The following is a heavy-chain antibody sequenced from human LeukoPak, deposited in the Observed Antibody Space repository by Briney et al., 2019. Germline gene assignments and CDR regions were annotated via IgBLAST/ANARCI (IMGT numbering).Heavy chain of an antibody. D-gene: IGHD2-21*02. CDR2: ISYDGSNK. CDR3: ARDDLAYCGGDCYYDY. V-gene: IGHV3-30*04. CDR1: GFTFSSYA. Sequence: PGGSLRLSCAASGFTFSSYAMHWVRQAPGKGLEWVAVISYDGSNKYYADSVKGRFTISRDNSKNTLYLQMNSLRAEDTAVYYCARDDLAYCGGDCYYDYWGQGTLVTVSS. J-gene: IGHJ4*02.